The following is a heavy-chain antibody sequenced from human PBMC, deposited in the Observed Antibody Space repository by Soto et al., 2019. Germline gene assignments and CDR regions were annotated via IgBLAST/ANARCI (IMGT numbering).Heavy chain of an antibody. J-gene: IGHJ6*02. CDR3: ARENTYYDFWSGYSQGGYYYGMDV. D-gene: IGHD3-3*01. CDR2: IYTSGST. CDR1: GGSISSYY. Sequence: SETLSLTCTVSGGSISSYYWSWIRQPPGKGLEWIGRIYTSGSTNYNPSLKSRVTVSVDTSKNQFSLKLSSVTAADTAVYYCARENTYYDFWSGYSQGGYYYGMDVWGQGTTVTVS. V-gene: IGHV4-4*07.